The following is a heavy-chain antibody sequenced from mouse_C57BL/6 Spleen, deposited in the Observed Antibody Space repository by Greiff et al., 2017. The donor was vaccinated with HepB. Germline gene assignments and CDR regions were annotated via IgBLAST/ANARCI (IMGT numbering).Heavy chain of an antibody. V-gene: IGHV1S81*02. CDR3: ARSKKIVATYFDY. J-gene: IGHJ2*01. CDR2: TNPTNGRT. D-gene: IGHD1-1*01. CDR1: GYTFTSYW. Sequence: VQLQQSGAELVKAGASVKMSCKASGYTFTSYWMHWVKQRLGQGLEWFAETNPTNGRTYYNEKFKSKATLTVDKSSSTAYMLLSGPTFEDSAVYYCARSKKIVATYFDYRGQGTTLPVSS.